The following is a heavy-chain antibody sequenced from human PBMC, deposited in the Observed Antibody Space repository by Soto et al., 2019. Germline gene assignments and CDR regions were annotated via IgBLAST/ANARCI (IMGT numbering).Heavy chain of an antibody. CDR3: TRLIDTTVTTDYYYYYGMDV. V-gene: IGHV3-73*02. D-gene: IGHD4-17*01. Sequence: EVQLVESGGGLVQPGGSLKLSCAASGFTFSGSAMHWVRQASGKGLEWVGRIRSKANSYATAYSASVKGRFTISRDDSKNTAYLQRNSLKTEDTAVYYCTRLIDTTVTTDYYYYYGMDVWGQGTTVTVSS. CDR2: IRSKANSYAT. CDR1: GFTFSGSA. J-gene: IGHJ6*02.